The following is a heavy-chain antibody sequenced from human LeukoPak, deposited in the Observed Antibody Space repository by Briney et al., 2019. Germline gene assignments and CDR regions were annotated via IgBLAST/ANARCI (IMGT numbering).Heavy chain of an antibody. CDR2: IVTAGET. V-gene: IGHV3-13*01. J-gene: IGHJ6*02. CDR3: ARVPGIAAAGIGYYYYGMDV. CDR1: GFTFSSYD. Sequence: GGSLRLSCAASGFTFSSYDMHWVRQATGKGLEWVSAIVTAGETYYPGSVKGRFTISRENAKNSLYLQMNSLRAGDTAVYYCARVPGIAAAGIGYYYYGMDVWGQGTTVTVSS. D-gene: IGHD6-13*01.